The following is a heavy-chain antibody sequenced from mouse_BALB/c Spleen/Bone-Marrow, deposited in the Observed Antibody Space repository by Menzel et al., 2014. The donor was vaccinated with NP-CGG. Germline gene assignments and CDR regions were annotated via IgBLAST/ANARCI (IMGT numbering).Heavy chain of an antibody. Sequence: EVQLQQSGPELVKPGASVKISCKASGYSFTGYFMNWMKQSHGKSLEWIGRTNPYNGDPFYDQKFKGKATLTVDKSSSTAHMELLSLTSEDSAVYYCGRGSYDYDSWFGYWGQGTLVTVSA. CDR3: GRGSYDYDSWFGY. CDR2: TNPYNGDP. J-gene: IGHJ3*01. CDR1: GYSFTGYF. D-gene: IGHD2-4*01. V-gene: IGHV1-37*01.